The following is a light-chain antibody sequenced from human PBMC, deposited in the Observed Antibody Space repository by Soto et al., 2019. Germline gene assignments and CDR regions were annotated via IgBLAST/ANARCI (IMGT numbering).Light chain of an antibody. J-gene: IGKJ4*01. CDR1: QSIASH. Sequence: DIQMTQSPSSLSASAGDRVTITCRASQSIASHLNWYQQKPGKAPKLLIYTASSLQSGVPSRFSGSGSGTDFTLTISSLQPEDFATYSCQHSHSTPLTFGGGTKVDTK. CDR2: TAS. CDR3: QHSHSTPLT. V-gene: IGKV1-39*01.